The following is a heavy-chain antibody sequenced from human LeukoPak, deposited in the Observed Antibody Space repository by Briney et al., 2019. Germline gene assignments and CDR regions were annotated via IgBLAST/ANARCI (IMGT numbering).Heavy chain of an antibody. D-gene: IGHD2-2*01. V-gene: IGHV4-59*08. CDR1: GGSISNYY. J-gene: IGHJ3*02. CDR2: MYYSGST. Sequence: WETLSLTCTVSGGSISNYYWSWIRQSPGKGLEWIGYMYYSGSTNYNPPLESRVTISGDTSKNQFSLNLSSVTAADTAVYYCARSPCTSASCPRRNVFDIWGQGTMVTVSS. CDR3: ARSPCTSASCPRRNVFDI.